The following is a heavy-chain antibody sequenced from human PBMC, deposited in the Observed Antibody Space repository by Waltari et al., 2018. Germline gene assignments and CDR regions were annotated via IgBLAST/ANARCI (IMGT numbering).Heavy chain of an antibody. Sequence: QVQLVQSGAEVQKPGASVKVSCTASGYTFTGYYLHWVRQAPGQGLEWMGWINPNSGGTNYAQKFQGRVTMTRDTSISTAYMELSRLRSDDTAVYYCARDRVVVVPAAINWFDPWGQGTLVTVSS. V-gene: IGHV1-2*02. D-gene: IGHD2-2*01. CDR2: INPNSGGT. CDR3: ARDRVVVVPAAINWFDP. CDR1: GYTFTGYY. J-gene: IGHJ5*02.